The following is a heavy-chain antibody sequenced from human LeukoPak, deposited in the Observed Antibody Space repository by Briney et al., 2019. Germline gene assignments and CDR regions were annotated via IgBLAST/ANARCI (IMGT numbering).Heavy chain of an antibody. CDR2: FDPEDGET. V-gene: IGHV1-24*01. J-gene: IGHJ4*02. Sequence: ASVKVSCEVSGYTLTELSMHWVRQAPGKGLEWMGGFDPEDGETIYAQKFQGRVTMTEDTSTDTAYMELSSLRSEDTAVYYCATHTYSGSYYVDPCFDYWGQGTLVTVSS. CDR1: GYTLTELS. CDR3: ATHTYSGSYYVDPCFDY. D-gene: IGHD1-26*01.